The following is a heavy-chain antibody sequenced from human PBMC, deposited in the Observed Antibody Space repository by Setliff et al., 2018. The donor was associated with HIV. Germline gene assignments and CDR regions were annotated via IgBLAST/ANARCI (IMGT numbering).Heavy chain of an antibody. CDR1: GGTFSNYA. Sequence: SVKVSCKASGGTFSNYAISWVRQAPAQGLEWMGSIIPMLDMVNYAQRFQGRIAITSNKSTDTVYIYLTSLRSEDTAVYFCARRSCTSGTCHHDSYFYMDVWGKGTAVTVSS. CDR2: IIPMLDMV. J-gene: IGHJ6*03. V-gene: IGHV1-69*04. D-gene: IGHD5-12*01. CDR3: ARRSCTSGTCHHDSYFYMDV.